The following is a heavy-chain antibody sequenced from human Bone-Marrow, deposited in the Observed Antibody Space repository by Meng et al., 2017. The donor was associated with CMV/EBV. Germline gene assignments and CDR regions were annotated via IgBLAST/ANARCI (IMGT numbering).Heavy chain of an antibody. J-gene: IGHJ2*01. Sequence: QVQLQESGPGLVKPSETLSLSCTVSGVPIKNYYWSWIRQPAGKGLEWIGRIHASGSIDYNPSLRRRVTMSLHPSMTLFSLRLSSVTAADTAVYYCARDRTYYEGGGYFQRQNKLSWYFDLWGRGTLVTVSS. CDR1: GVPIKNYY. D-gene: IGHD3-22*01. V-gene: IGHV4-4*07. CDR2: IHASGSI. CDR3: ARDRTYYEGGGYFQRQNKLSWYFDL.